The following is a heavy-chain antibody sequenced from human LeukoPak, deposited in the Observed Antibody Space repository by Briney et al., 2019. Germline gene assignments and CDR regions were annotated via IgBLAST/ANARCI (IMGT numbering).Heavy chain of an antibody. CDR3: ARRQSYYMDV. CDR1: GGSFSGYY. J-gene: IGHJ6*03. V-gene: IGHV4-34*01. Sequence: PSETLSLTCAVYGGSFSGYYWSWIRQPPGKGLEWIGEINHSGSTNYNPSLKSRVTISVDTSKNQVSLKLSSVTAADTAVYYCARRQSYYMDVWGKGTTVTVSS. CDR2: INHSGST.